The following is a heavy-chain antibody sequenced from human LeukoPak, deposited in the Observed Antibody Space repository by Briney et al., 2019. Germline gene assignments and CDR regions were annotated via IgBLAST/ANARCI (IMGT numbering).Heavy chain of an antibody. Sequence: PSETLSLTCTVSGGSISSYYWSWIRQPPGKGLEWIGYIYYSGSTNYNPSLKSRVTISVDTSKNQFSLKLSSVTAADTAVYYCARELGYDSSGYYPWGQGTLVTVSS. CDR2: IYYSGST. D-gene: IGHD3-22*01. CDR3: ARELGYDSSGYYP. CDR1: GGSISSYY. J-gene: IGHJ5*02. V-gene: IGHV4-59*01.